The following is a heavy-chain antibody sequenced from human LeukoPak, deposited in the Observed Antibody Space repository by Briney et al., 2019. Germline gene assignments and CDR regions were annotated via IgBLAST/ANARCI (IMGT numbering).Heavy chain of an antibody. CDR1: GFTFSSYG. V-gene: IGHV3-30*18. J-gene: IGHJ4*02. CDR3: AKGITIFGVEQY. Sequence: PGGSLRLSCAASGFTFSSYGMHWVRQAPGKGLEWVAVISYDGSNKYYADSVKGRFTISRDNSKNTLYLQMNSLRAEDTAVYYCAKGITIFGVEQYWGQGTLVTVSS. CDR2: ISYDGSNK. D-gene: IGHD3-3*01.